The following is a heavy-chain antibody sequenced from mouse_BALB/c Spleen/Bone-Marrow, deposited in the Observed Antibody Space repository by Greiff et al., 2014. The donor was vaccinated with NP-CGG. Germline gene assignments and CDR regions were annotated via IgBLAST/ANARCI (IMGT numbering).Heavy chain of an antibody. D-gene: IGHD1-1*01. V-gene: IGHV14-3*02. CDR3: ARGYYYGSSSWFAY. CDR2: IDPANGNT. J-gene: IGHJ3*01. Sequence: VQLKQSGAELVKPGASVKLSCTASGFNIKDTYMHWVKQRPEQGLEWIGRIDPANGNTKYDPKFQGKATITADTSSNTAYPQLSSLTSEDTAVYYCARGYYYGSSSWFAYWGQGTLVTVSA. CDR1: GFNIKDTY.